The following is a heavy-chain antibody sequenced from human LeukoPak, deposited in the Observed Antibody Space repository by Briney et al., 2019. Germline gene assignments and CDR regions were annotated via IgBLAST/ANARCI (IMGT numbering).Heavy chain of an antibody. J-gene: IGHJ2*01. D-gene: IGHD6-6*01. V-gene: IGHV3-30-3*01. CDR3: ARGQPETSVRAAPRPRSYWYFDL. CDR2: ISYDGSNK. Sequence: GGSLRLSCAASGFTFSSYAMHWVRQAPGKGLEWVAVISYDGSNKYYADSVKGRFTISRDNAKNSLFLQMNSLRAEDTAVYYCARGQPETSVRAAPRPRSYWYFDLWGRGTLVTVSS. CDR1: GFTFSSYA.